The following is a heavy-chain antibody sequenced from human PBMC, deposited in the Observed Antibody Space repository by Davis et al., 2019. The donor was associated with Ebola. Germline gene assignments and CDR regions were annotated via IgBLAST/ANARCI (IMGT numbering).Heavy chain of an antibody. Sequence: AASVKVSCKASGYTFTTYGISWVRQAPGQGLEWMGWISTYNDNTNYAQKLQGRVTMTTDTSTSTAYMELRCLRSDDTAVYYCARDRYCSGGSCYSSYYYGMDVWGQGTTVTVSS. J-gene: IGHJ6*02. CDR3: ARDRYCSGGSCYSSYYYGMDV. CDR2: ISTYNDNT. V-gene: IGHV1-18*01. D-gene: IGHD2-15*01. CDR1: GYTFTTYG.